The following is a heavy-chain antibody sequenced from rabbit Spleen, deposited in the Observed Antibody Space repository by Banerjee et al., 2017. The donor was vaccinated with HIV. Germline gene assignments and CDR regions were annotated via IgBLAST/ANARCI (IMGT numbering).Heavy chain of an antibody. CDR3: ARAPYVGIGYGWYFDL. J-gene: IGHJ4*01. CDR1: GFSFSSSCN. Sequence: QEQLVESGGGLVQPEGSLTLTCTASGFSFSSSCNMCWVRQAPGKGLEWIACIYGGLISNTVYASWAKGRFTISKTSSTTVTLQMTSLTGADRATYFCARAPYVGIGYGWYFDLWGPGTLVTVS. CDR2: IYGGLISNT. D-gene: IGHD8-1*01. V-gene: IGHV1S45*01.